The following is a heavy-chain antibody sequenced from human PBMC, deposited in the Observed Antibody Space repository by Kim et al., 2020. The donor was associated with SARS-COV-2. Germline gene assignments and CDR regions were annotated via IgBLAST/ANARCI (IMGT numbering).Heavy chain of an antibody. CDR3: ARMEYDILTGYNY. D-gene: IGHD3-9*01. J-gene: IGHJ4*02. Sequence: YNPSLKSRVTISVDTSKNQFSLKLSSVTAADTAVYYCARMEYDILTGYNYWGQGTLVTVSS. V-gene: IGHV4-39*01.